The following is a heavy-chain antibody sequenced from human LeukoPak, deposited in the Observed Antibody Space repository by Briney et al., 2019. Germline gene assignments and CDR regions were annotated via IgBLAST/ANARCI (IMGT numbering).Heavy chain of an antibody. D-gene: IGHD2/OR15-2a*01. V-gene: IGHV3-23*01. Sequence: GGSLRLSCAASGFTFSSYAMSWVRQAPGKGLEWVSAISGSGGSTYYADSVKGRFTISRDNSKKILYLQMSSLTVEDTATYYCAKVMALSMFDVSSLPDYWGQGTLVTVSS. CDR3: AKVMALSMFDVSSLPDY. CDR1: GFTFSSYA. J-gene: IGHJ4*02. CDR2: ISGSGGST.